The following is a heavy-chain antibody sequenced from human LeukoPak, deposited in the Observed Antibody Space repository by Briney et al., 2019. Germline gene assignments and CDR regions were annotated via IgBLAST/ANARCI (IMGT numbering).Heavy chain of an antibody. CDR2: IGTAGDT. CDR1: GFTFSNYD. J-gene: IGHJ3*02. CDR3: ARGLWFGDISRAAFDI. D-gene: IGHD3-10*01. Sequence: GGSLRLSCAASGFTFSNYDMHWVRQPTGKGLEWVSGIGTAGDTYYADSAKGRFTISRENAKNSFYLQVNSLRAGDTAVYYCARGLWFGDISRAAFDIWGQGTMVVVSS. V-gene: IGHV3-13*01.